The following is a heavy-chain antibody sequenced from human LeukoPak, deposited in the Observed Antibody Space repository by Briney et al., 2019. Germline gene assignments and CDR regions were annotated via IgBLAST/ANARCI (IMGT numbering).Heavy chain of an antibody. V-gene: IGHV3-23*01. J-gene: IGHJ4*02. Sequence: GGSLRLSCAASGFTFSSSAMSWVRQAPGKGLEWVSAISNNGGCTYYADSVQGRFTISRDNSKSTLCLQMNSLRAEDTAVYYCAKQLGYCSDGSCYFPYWGQGTLVTVSS. CDR2: ISNNGGCT. CDR3: AKQLGYCSDGSCYFPY. CDR1: GFTFSSSA. D-gene: IGHD2-15*01.